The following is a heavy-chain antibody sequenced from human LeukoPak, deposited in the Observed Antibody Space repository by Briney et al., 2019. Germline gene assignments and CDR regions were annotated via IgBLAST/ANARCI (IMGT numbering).Heavy chain of an antibody. CDR1: GFTFSSYS. CDR2: ITASGTAM. V-gene: IGHV3-23*01. J-gene: IGHJ3*02. D-gene: IGHD1-1*01. Sequence: SGGSLRLPRAASGFTFSSYSMNWVRQAPGKGLEWVSHITASGTAMFYADSVKGRFTISRDNSKNTLYLQMNSLRAEDTAVYYCALRRLTTSAFDIWGQGTMVTVSS. CDR3: ALRRLTTSAFDI.